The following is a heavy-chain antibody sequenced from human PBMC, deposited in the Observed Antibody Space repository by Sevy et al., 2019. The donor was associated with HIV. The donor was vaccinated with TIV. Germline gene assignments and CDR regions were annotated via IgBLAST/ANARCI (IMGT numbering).Heavy chain of an antibody. CDR3: AREGCSKPHDY. CDR2: FSFGCGKI. J-gene: IGHJ4*02. V-gene: IGHV3-23*01. D-gene: IGHD2-2*01. Sequence: QLGGSLRLSYAASGFTFSNYAMSWVRQAPGKGLEWVSTFSFGCGKINYADSVKGRFTISRDNSKNTLYLQMNSLRAEDTALYYCAREGCSKPHDYWGQGTLVTVSS. CDR1: GFTFSNYA.